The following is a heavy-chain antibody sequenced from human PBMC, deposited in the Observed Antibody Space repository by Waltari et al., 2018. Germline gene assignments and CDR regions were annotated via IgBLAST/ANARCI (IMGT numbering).Heavy chain of an antibody. CDR2: VHGSGRT. CDR1: GDSVSSTYW. V-gene: IGHV4-4*02. D-gene: IGHD2-15*01. J-gene: IGHJ5*02. CDR3: ARDRGRGLYLDT. Sequence: QLQLQESGPGLVKPSGTLSLSCAVSGDSVSSTYWWSWVRQSPQKGLEWIGQVHGSGRTNYNPSFASRLTMSLDTANNQVSLKVTSATAADTAVYYCARDRGRGLYLDTWGPGTLVTVSP.